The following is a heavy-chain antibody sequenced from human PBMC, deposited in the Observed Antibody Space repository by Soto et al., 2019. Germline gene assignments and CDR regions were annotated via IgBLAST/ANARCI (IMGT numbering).Heavy chain of an antibody. CDR3: ARGRPRRRYCSGGSCYSSMLEYFQH. CDR1: GDTFTRYD. V-gene: IGHV1-8*01. Sequence: GASVKGSCKASGDTFTRYDINWGGQGTGQGGEGVGGVNPNRGNTGYAQKFQGRATMTRNTSISTAYMELSSLRSEDTAVYYCARGRPRRRYCSGGSCYSSMLEYFQHWGQGTLVTVSS. CDR2: VNPNRGNT. D-gene: IGHD2-15*01. J-gene: IGHJ1*01.